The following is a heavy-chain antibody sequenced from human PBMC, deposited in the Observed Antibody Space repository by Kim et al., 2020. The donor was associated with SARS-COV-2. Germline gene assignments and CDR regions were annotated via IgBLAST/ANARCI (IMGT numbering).Heavy chain of an antibody. J-gene: IGHJ4*02. V-gene: IGHV3-30*04. CDR1: GFTFSSYA. Sequence: GGSLRLSCAASGFTFSSYAMHWVRQAPGKGLEWVAVISYDGSNKYYADSVKGRFTISRDNSKNTLYLQMNSLRAEDTAVYYCARGYGSGSRILDYWGQGTLVTVSS. CDR3: ARGYGSGSRILDY. CDR2: ISYDGSNK. D-gene: IGHD3-10*01.